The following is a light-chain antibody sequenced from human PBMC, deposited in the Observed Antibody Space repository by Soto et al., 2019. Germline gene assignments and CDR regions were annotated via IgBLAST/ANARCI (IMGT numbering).Light chain of an antibody. J-gene: IGKJ1*01. CDR2: AAS. V-gene: IGKV1-17*01. Sequence: DIQMTQSPSSLSVSVRDRVTITFLASQGIRDDLGWYQQKPGKAPKRLIYAASSLLSGVPSRFSGSGSETEFTLTISSLQPEDFATYYCLLNNSYPRTFGQGTKVDIK. CDR3: LLNNSYPRT. CDR1: QGIRDD.